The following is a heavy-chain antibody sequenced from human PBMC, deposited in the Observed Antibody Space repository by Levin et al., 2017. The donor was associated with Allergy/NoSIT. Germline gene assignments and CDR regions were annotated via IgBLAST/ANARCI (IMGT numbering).Heavy chain of an antibody. CDR1: GFTFSSSR. Sequence: GASVKVSCKASGFTFSSSRVQWVRQARGQRLEWIGWIVVGSGSTNYAQKFQDRVTISWDMSTSTAYMELSSLRSEDTAVYYCTASLFPQYSTNWYYWGQGTLVTVSS. CDR3: TASLFPQYSTNWYY. J-gene: IGHJ4*02. V-gene: IGHV1-58*01. D-gene: IGHD1-1*01. CDR2: IVVGSGST.